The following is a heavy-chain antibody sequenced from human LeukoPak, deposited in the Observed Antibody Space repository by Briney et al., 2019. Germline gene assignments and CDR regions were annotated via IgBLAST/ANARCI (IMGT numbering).Heavy chain of an antibody. D-gene: IGHD3-10*01. J-gene: IGHJ3*02. CDR1: GFPFSSYA. CDR2: ISDSGGST. V-gene: IGHV3-64D*09. CDR3: VKDVMWFGELDAFDI. Sequence: GGSLRLSCSASGFPFSSYAMHWVRQAPGKGLEYVSAISDSGGSTYYADSVKGRFTISRDNSKNTLYLQMSSLRAEDTAVYYCVKDVMWFGELDAFDIWGQGTMVTVSS.